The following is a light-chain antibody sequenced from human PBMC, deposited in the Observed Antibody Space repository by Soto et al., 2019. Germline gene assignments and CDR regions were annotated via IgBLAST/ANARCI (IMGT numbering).Light chain of an antibody. Sequence: EIVMTQSPPSLTVTPGEPASISCRSSQRLLHGNGNTFLDWYLQKPGQSPQLLIYLGSNRASGVPDRVSGSEAGTDFTLKISRVEAEDVGVYYCMQALQTPYTFGQGTKLEIK. CDR2: LGS. J-gene: IGKJ2*01. CDR3: MQALQTPYT. V-gene: IGKV2-28*01. CDR1: QRLLHGNGNTF.